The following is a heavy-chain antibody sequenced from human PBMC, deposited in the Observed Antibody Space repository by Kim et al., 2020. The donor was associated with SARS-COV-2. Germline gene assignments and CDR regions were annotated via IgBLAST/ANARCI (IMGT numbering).Heavy chain of an antibody. CDR1: GYTFTSYG. J-gene: IGHJ6*02. V-gene: IGHV1-18*01. CDR3: ARSPPPVAVRSYGMDV. Sequence: ASVKVSCKASGYTFTSYGISWVRQAPGQGLEWMGWISAYNGNTNYAQKLQGRVTMTTDTSTSTAYMELRSLRSDDTAVYYCARSPPPVAVRSYGMDVWGQGTTVTVSS. D-gene: IGHD6-19*01. CDR2: ISAYNGNT.